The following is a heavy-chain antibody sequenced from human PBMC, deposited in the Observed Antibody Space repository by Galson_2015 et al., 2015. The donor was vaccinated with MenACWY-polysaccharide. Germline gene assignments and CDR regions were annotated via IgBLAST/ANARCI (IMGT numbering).Heavy chain of an antibody. CDR3: ARDGGYCSGGTCYPRFDY. J-gene: IGHJ4*02. CDR2: ISSSSSYV. Sequence: SLRLSCAASGFTFSSYNMNWVRQAPGKGLEWVSSISSSSSYVYYADSVKGRFTISRDNAKNSLYLQLSSLRAEDTAVYYCARDGGYCSGGTCYPRFDYLGQGTLVTVSS. CDR1: GFTFSSYN. D-gene: IGHD2-15*01. V-gene: IGHV3-21*01.